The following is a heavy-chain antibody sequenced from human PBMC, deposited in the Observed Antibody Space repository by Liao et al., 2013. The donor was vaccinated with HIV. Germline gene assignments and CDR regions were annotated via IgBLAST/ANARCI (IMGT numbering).Heavy chain of an antibody. CDR3: ARVERWLQLRYFQH. V-gene: IGHV4-34*01. CDR2: INHSGST. J-gene: IGHJ1*01. D-gene: IGHD5-24*01. CDR1: GGSLSGYY. Sequence: QVQLQQWGAGLLKPSETLSLTCAVYGGSLSGYYWSWIRQPPGKGLEWIGEINHSGSTNYNPSLKSRVTMSVDTSKNQFSLNLTSVTAADTAVYYCARVERWLQLRYFQHWGQGTLVTVSS.